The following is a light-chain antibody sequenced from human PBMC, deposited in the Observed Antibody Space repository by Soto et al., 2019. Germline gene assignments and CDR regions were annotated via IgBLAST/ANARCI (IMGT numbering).Light chain of an antibody. V-gene: IGKV1-5*03. CDR1: QSIGSW. CDR2: KSS. Sequence: DIQMTQSPSTLSASVGDRVTITCRASQSIGSWLAWYQQKPGKAPKFLIYKSSTFESGVPSRFSCSGSGTEFTLTISSLPPDDFATYYCQQYDTYWKFGPGTKVEIK. J-gene: IGKJ1*01. CDR3: QQYDTYWK.